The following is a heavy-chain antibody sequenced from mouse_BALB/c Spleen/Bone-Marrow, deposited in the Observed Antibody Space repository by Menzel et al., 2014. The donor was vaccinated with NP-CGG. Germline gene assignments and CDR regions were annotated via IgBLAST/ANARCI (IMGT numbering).Heavy chain of an antibody. Sequence: QVQLQQPGPGLVAPSQSLSITCTVSGFSLTDCGVSWIRQPPGKGLEWLGVIWGGGSTYYNSALKSRLSISKDNSKSQVFLKMNSLQTDDTAMYCCARIYFDFDGFAYWGQGTLVTVSA. CDR3: ARIYFDFDGFAY. J-gene: IGHJ3*01. CDR2: IWGGGST. D-gene: IGHD2-4*01. V-gene: IGHV2-6-5*01. CDR1: GFSLTDCG.